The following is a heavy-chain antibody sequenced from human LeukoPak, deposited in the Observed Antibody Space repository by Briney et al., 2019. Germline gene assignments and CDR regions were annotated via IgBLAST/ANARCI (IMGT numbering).Heavy chain of an antibody. Sequence: ASVKVSCKASGYTFTSYGISWVRQAPGQGLEWMGWISAYNGNTNYAQKLQGRVTMTTDTSTSTAYMELRSLRSDDTAVYYCARDGQVAGELPLGDYWGQGTLVTVSS. CDR3: ARDGQVAGELPLGDY. CDR2: ISAYNGNT. CDR1: GYTFTSYG. V-gene: IGHV1-18*01. J-gene: IGHJ4*02. D-gene: IGHD1-26*01.